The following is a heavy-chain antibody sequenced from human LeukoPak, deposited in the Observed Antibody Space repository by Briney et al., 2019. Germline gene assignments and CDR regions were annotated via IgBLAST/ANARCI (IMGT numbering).Heavy chain of an antibody. CDR3: TTSRLPPRYCSGGSCYSYMDV. CDR1: GFSFSLYW. J-gene: IGHJ6*03. D-gene: IGHD2-15*01. V-gene: IGHV3-7*03. CDR2: IKKDGSEK. Sequence: PGGSLRLSCAASGFSFSLYWMNWVRQAPGKGLEWVANIKKDGSEKYYVDSVKGRFTISRDNTKNSLYLQMNSLKTEDTAVYYCTTSRLPPRYCSGGSCYSYMDVWGKGTTVTVSS.